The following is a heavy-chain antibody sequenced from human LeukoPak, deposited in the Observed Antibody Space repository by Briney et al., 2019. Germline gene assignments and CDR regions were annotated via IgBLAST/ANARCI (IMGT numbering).Heavy chain of an antibody. V-gene: IGHV3-23*01. Sequence: GGSLRLSCAASGFTFSNYAMTWVRQAPGKGLEWVSGINNGGGRTYFADSVKGRFTISRDNSKNTLYLQMNSLRAEDTAVYYCAKGSRYCSSTSCYYTNEFDYWXQGTLVTVSS. D-gene: IGHD2-2*01. CDR2: INNGGGRT. J-gene: IGHJ4*02. CDR1: GFTFSNYA. CDR3: AKGSRYCSSTSCYYTNEFDY.